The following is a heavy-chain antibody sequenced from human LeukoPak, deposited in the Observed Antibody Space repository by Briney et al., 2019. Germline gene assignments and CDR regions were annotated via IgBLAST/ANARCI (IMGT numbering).Heavy chain of an antibody. CDR3: AKSDPYGDSLIEI. D-gene: IGHD4-17*01. J-gene: IGHJ4*02. CDR1: GFTFSGYA. CDR2: ISSTGGTI. V-gene: IGHV3-48*03. Sequence: GGSLRLSCAASGFTFSGYAMNWVRQAPGKGLEWLSHISSTGGTIYYADSVKGRLTVSGDNAKNSLYLQMNGLRAEDTAVYYCAKSDPYGDSLIEIWGQGALVTVSS.